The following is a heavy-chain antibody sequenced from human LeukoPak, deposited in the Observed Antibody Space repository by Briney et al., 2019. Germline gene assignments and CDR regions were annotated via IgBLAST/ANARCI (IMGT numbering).Heavy chain of an antibody. CDR3: ARDGYCSGGSCYAFDP. CDR1: GFTFSSYA. V-gene: IGHV3-23*01. D-gene: IGHD2-15*01. J-gene: IGHJ5*02. CDR2: ISGSGGST. Sequence: GGSLRLSCAASGFTFSSYAMSWVRQAPGKGLEWVSAISGSGGSTYYADSVKGRFTISRDNSKNALYLQMNSLRAEDTAVYYCARDGYCSGGSCYAFDPWGQGTLVTVSS.